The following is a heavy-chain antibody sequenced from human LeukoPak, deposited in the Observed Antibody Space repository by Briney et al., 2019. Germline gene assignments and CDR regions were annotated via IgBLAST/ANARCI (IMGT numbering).Heavy chain of an antibody. CDR3: ARASLDGAAFDY. V-gene: IGHV3-7*01. D-gene: IGHD3/OR15-3a*01. CDR2: IKQDGSEK. Sequence: GGSLRLSCAASGFTFSTYAMSWVRQAPGKGLEWVANIKQDGSEKYYVDSVKGRFTISRDNAKNSLYLQMNSLRAEDTAVYYCARASLDGAAFDYWGQGTLVTVSS. J-gene: IGHJ4*02. CDR1: GFTFSTYA.